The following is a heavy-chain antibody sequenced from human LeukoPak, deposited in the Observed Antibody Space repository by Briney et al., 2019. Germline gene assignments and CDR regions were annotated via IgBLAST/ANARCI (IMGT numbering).Heavy chain of an antibody. Sequence: ASVKVSCKASGYTFTSYVINWVRQATGQGLEWMGWMNPNSGNTCYAQKFQGRVTMTRNTSISTAYMELSSLRSEDTAVYYCARAADYGDYGAFDIWGQGTMVTVSS. V-gene: IGHV1-8*01. CDR1: GYTFTSYV. CDR3: ARAADYGDYGAFDI. CDR2: MNPNSGNT. D-gene: IGHD4-17*01. J-gene: IGHJ3*02.